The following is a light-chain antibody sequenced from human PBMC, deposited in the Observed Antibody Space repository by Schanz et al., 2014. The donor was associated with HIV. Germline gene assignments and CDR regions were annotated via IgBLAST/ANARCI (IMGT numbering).Light chain of an antibody. J-gene: IGKJ1*01. CDR1: QSISSW. CDR2: KAS. Sequence: DIQMTQSPSTLSASVGDRVTITCRASQSISSWLAWYQQKPGTAPKLLISKASTLESGVPSRFSGSGSGTDFTLTISSLQPEDFATYYCQQSYSTPWTFGQGTKVEIK. CDR3: QQSYSTPWT. V-gene: IGKV1-5*03.